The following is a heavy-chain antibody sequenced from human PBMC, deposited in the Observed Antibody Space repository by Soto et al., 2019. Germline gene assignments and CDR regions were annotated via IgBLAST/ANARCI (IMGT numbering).Heavy chain of an antibody. CDR1: GGSISSYY. Sequence: QVQLQESGPGLVKPSETLSLTCTVSGGSISSYYWSWIRQPPGKGLEWIGYIYYSGSTYYIPSLKSRVTLSVDTSKNQFSLKLTSVTDADTAVYFCARGGWRQIDYWGQGTLVTVSS. CDR2: IYYSGST. J-gene: IGHJ4*02. CDR3: ARGGWRQIDY. D-gene: IGHD3-3*01. V-gene: IGHV4-59*08.